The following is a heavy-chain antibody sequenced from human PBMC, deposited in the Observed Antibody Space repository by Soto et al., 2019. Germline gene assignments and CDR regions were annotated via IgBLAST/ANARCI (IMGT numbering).Heavy chain of an antibody. V-gene: IGHV3-73*01. CDR1: GFTFSSYA. J-gene: IGHJ6*03. D-gene: IGHD5-12*01. CDR3: TREYSGYDYYYYYYMDV. Sequence: GGSLRLSCAASGFTFSSYAMSWVRQAPGKGLEWVGRIRSKANSYATAYAASVKGRFTISRDDSKNTAYLQMNSLKTEDTAVYYCTREYSGYDYYYYYYMDVWGKGTTVTVSS. CDR2: IRSKANSYAT.